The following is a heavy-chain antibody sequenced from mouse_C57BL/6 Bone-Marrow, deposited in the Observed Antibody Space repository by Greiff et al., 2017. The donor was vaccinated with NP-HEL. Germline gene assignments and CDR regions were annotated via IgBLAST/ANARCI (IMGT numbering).Heavy chain of an antibody. Sequence: EVQLQQSGAELVKPGASVKLSCTASGFNIKDYYMHWVKQRTEQGLEWIGRIDPEDGETKYAPKFQGKATITADTSSNTAYLQLSSLTSEDTAVYYCARGGSTMVTTRHYYAMDYWGQGTSVTVSS. CDR2: IDPEDGET. J-gene: IGHJ4*01. CDR1: GFNIKDYY. V-gene: IGHV14-2*01. D-gene: IGHD2-2*01. CDR3: ARGGSTMVTTRHYYAMDY.